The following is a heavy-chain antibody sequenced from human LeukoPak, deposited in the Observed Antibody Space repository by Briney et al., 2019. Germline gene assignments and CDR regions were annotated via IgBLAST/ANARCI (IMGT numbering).Heavy chain of an antibody. D-gene: IGHD6-13*01. V-gene: IGHV3-66*01. CDR2: LYSGGST. CDR1: GFTFSDYY. J-gene: IGHJ3*02. CDR3: ARGGYSSSWYNPGAFDI. Sequence: GGSLRLSCAASGFTFSDYYMSWIRQAPGKGLEWVSVLYSGGSTYYADSVKGRFTISRDNSKNTLFLQMNSLRAEDTAVYYCARGGYSSSWYNPGAFDIWGQGTMVTVSS.